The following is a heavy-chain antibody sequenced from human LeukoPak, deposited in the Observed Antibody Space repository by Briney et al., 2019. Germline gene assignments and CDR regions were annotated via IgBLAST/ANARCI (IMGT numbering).Heavy chain of an antibody. CDR2: ISDHNGTP. D-gene: IGHD3-3*02. CDR3: ARDAVLGAPYTDH. J-gene: IGHJ5*02. CDR1: GYIFSNYG. Sequence: ASVKVSCKASGYIFSNYGISWARQAPGQGLEWMGWISDHNGTPNYAQKFEGRVTMTTDISTSTAYMELTSLTSADAAVYYCARDAVLGAPYTDHWGQGTLVTVSS. V-gene: IGHV1-18*01.